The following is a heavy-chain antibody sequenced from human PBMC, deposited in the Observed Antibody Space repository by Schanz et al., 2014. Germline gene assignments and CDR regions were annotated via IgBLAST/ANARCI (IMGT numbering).Heavy chain of an antibody. V-gene: IGHV3-33*06. CDR2: IWYDGSNK. J-gene: IGHJ6*02. CDR3: AKDDTQVNGMDV. Sequence: VQLVESGGGLIQPGRSLRLSCAASGFTFSKYGMHWVRQAPGKGLEWVAVIWYDGSNKDYADSVKGRFTISRDNSKNTLHLQMNSLRVEDTAVYYCAKDDTQVNGMDVWGQGTTVTVSS. CDR1: GFTFSKYG.